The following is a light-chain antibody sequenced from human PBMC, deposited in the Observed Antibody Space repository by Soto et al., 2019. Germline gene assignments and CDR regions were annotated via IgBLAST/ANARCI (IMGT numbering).Light chain of an antibody. V-gene: IGLV1-40*01. J-gene: IGLJ1*01. CDR2: GSS. CDR1: TSNIGADYD. Sequence: QSVLTQPPSVSGAPGQRVTISCTGSTSNIGADYDVPWYQQLPGTAPKLLIYGSSDRPSGVPDRFSGSKSGTSASLAITGLQAEDEADYYCPSYDSSLINYVFGTGTKVTVL. CDR3: PSYDSSLINYV.